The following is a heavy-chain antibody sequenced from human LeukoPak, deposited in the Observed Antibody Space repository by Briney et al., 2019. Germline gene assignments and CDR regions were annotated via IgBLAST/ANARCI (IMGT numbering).Heavy chain of an antibody. Sequence: GGPLRLSCAASGFTFSSYAMHWVRQAPRKGLEWVAVISYDGSNKYYADSVKGRFIISRDNSKNTLYLQMNSLRAEDTAVYYCARSSLGEAYSGSYYPPFDYWGQGTLVTVSS. D-gene: IGHD1-26*01. V-gene: IGHV3-30-3*01. CDR3: ARSSLGEAYSGSYYPPFDY. CDR2: ISYDGSNK. CDR1: GFTFSSYA. J-gene: IGHJ4*02.